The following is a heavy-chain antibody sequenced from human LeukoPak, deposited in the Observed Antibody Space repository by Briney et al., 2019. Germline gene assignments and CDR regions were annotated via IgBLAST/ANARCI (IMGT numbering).Heavy chain of an antibody. CDR1: GGSINSYY. Sequence: PSEALSLTCTVSGGSINSYYWSWIRQPPGKGLEWIGYIYYSGSTNYNPSLKSRVTISVDTSKNQFSLKLSSVTAADTAVYYCARDSGSHEYNYWGQGTLVTVSS. D-gene: IGHD1-26*01. J-gene: IGHJ4*02. CDR2: IYYSGST. V-gene: IGHV4-59*01. CDR3: ARDSGSHEYNY.